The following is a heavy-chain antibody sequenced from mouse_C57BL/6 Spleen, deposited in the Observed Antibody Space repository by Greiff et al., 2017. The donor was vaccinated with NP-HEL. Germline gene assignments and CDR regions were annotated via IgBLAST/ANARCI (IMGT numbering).Heavy chain of an antibody. V-gene: IGHV1-64*01. J-gene: IGHJ2*01. Sequence: VQLQQPGAELVKPGASVKLSCKASGYTFTSYWMHWVKQRPGQGLEWIGMIHPNSGSTNYNEKFKSKATLTVDKSSSTAYMQLSSLTSEDSAVYYCARREGNYYGSSYGDYWGQGTTLTVSS. CDR2: IHPNSGST. CDR3: ARREGNYYGSSYGDY. CDR1: GYTFTSYW. D-gene: IGHD1-1*01.